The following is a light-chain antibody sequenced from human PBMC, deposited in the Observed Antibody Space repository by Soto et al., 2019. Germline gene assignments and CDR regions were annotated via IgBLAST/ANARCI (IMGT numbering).Light chain of an antibody. CDR2: GAS. V-gene: IGKV3D-15*01. CDR3: QQYDNWPET. CDR1: QSVSNN. J-gene: IGKJ1*01. Sequence: EIVLTQSPGTLSLSPGERATLSRRASQSVSNNYLAWYQQKPGQAPRLLIYGASNRATGIPDRFSGSGSGTEFTLTISSLQSEDFAVYYCQQYDNWPETFGQGTKVDIK.